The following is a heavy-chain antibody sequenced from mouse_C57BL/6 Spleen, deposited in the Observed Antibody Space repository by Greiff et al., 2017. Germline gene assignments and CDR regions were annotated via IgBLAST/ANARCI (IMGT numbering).Heavy chain of an antibody. J-gene: IGHJ3*01. D-gene: IGHD2-4*01. CDR3: AIYYDYGAFAY. CDR2: IDPSDSYT. V-gene: IGHV1-69*01. Sequence: QVQLQQPGAELVMPGASVKLSCKASGYTFTSYWMHWVKQRPGQGLEWIGEIDPSDSYTNYNQKFKGKSTLTVDKSSSTAYMQLSSLTSGDSAVYYCAIYYDYGAFAYWGQGTLVTVSA. CDR1: GYTFTSYW.